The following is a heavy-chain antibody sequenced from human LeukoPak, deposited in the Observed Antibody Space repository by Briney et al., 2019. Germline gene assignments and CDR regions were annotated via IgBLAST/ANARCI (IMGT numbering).Heavy chain of an antibody. J-gene: IGHJ3*01. Sequence: GGSLRLSCAASGFTFSSCAMSWVRQAPGKGLEWVANIKQDGSENYYVDSVKGRFTISRDNARNSLYLQMNSLRAEDTAVYYCARISGGWSRGAFDVWGQGTMVTVSS. CDR3: ARISGGWSRGAFDV. CDR1: GFTFSSCA. D-gene: IGHD6-19*01. CDR2: IKQDGSEN. V-gene: IGHV3-7*04.